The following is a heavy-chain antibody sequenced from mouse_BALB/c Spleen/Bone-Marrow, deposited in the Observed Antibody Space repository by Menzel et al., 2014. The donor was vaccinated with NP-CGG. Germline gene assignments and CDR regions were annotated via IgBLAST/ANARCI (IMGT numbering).Heavy chain of an antibody. Sequence: VHVKQSGPELVKPGASVKISCKASGYSFTGSFMNWVMQSHGKSLEWIGRINPYNGDTFYNQKFKGKATLTVDKSSSTAHMELRSLASEDSAVYYCARSGDYDGLAYWGQGTLVTVSA. CDR3: ARSGDYDGLAY. CDR2: INPYNGDT. J-gene: IGHJ3*01. V-gene: IGHV1-20*02. D-gene: IGHD2-4*01. CDR1: GYSFTGSF.